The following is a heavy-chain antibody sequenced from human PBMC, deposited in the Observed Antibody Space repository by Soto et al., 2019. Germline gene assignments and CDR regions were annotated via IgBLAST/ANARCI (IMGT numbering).Heavy chain of an antibody. CDR2: ISYDGSNK. V-gene: IGHV3-30*18. D-gene: IGHD6-13*01. J-gene: IGHJ4*02. Sequence: QVQLVESGGGVVQPGRSLRLSCAASGFTFSSYGMHWVRQAPGKGLEWVAVISYDGSNKYYADSVKGRFTISRDNSKNTLYLQMNSLRAEDTAVYYCAKVPGIAAAGVDYWGQGTLVTVSS. CDR3: AKVPGIAAAGVDY. CDR1: GFTFSSYG.